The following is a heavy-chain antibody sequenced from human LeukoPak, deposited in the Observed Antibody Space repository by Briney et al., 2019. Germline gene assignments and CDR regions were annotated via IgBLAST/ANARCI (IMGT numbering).Heavy chain of an antibody. Sequence: ASVKVSCKASGYTFTNYYMHWVRQAPGQGLEWMGIINPSGDSAIYAHNFQGRGTMTRDTSTTTVYMELSSLRSEDTAVYYCAGAQSYYDYWGQGTLVTVSS. J-gene: IGHJ4*02. D-gene: IGHD1-26*01. CDR3: AGAQSYYDY. V-gene: IGHV1-46*01. CDR1: GYTFTNYY. CDR2: INPSGDSA.